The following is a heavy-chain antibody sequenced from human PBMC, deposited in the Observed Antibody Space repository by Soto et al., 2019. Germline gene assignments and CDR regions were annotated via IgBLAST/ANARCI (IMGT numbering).Heavy chain of an antibody. CDR1: GGSISSYY. Sequence: PSETLSLTCTVSGGSISSYYWSWIRQPPGKGLEWIGYIYYSGSTNYNPSLKSRVTISVDTSKNQFSLKLSSVTAADTAVYYCARTNYDFWSGPKTNYYYYYMDVWGKGTTVTVSS. CDR3: ARTNYDFWSGPKTNYYYYYMDV. D-gene: IGHD3-3*01. J-gene: IGHJ6*03. V-gene: IGHV4-59*08. CDR2: IYYSGST.